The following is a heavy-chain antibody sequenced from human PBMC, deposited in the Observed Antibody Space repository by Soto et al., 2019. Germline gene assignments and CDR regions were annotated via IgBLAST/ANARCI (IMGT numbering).Heavy chain of an antibody. D-gene: IGHD1-7*01. V-gene: IGHV1-69*13. J-gene: IGHJ6*02. CDR1: GGTFSSYA. CDR3: ARRALELLDHYYYYGMDV. CDR2: IIPIFGTA. Sequence: SVKVSCKASGGTFSSYAISWVRQAPGQGLEWMGGIIPIFGTANYAQKFQGRVTITADESTSTAYMELSSLRSEDTAVYYCARRALELLDHYYYYGMDVWGQGTTVTVSS.